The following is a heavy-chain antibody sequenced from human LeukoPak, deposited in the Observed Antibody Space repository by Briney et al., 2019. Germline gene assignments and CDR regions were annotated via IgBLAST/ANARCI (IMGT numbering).Heavy chain of an antibody. CDR1: GFTLSTYW. D-gene: IGHD6-19*01. V-gene: IGHV3-74*01. CDR3: ARGQWLVSHWHFDL. CDR2: INSDGRII. Sequence: QPGGSLRLSCAAPGFTLSTYWMHWVRQAPGKGVVWGARINSDGRIINYDHSVKRRFTLSRDNAKNTLYLQMNTLRAEDTAVYYCARGQWLVSHWHFDLWGRGTLVTVSS. J-gene: IGHJ2*01.